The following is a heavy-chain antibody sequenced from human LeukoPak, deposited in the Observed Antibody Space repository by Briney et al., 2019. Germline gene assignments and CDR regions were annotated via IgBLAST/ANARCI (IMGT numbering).Heavy chain of an antibody. J-gene: IGHJ4*02. CDR1: GYTFTSYG. D-gene: IGHD3-9*01. CDR2: ISAYNGKT. Sequence: ASVKVSCKASGYTFTSYGISWVRQAPGQGLEWMGWISAYNGKTNYAQKLQGRVTMTTDTSTSTAYMELRSLRSDDTAVYYCARDTRLLYDILTGYYTPWGSRSSSIDYWGQGTLVTVSS. CDR3: ARDTRLLYDILTGYYTPWGSRSSSIDY. V-gene: IGHV1-18*01.